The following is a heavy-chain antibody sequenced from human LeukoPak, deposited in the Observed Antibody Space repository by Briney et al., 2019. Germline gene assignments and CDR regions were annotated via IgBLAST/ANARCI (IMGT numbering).Heavy chain of an antibody. CDR2: IYYSGSA. V-gene: IGHV4-39*01. J-gene: IGHJ3*02. CDR3: ARLRYNWILPGPDAFDI. Sequence: SETLSLTCTVSGGSIRSSYYYWGWIRQPPGTGLEWIGSIYYSGSAYYNPSLKSRVTISVDTSKNQFSLKLSSVTAADTAVYYCARLRYNWILPGPDAFDIWGQATMVTVSS. CDR1: GGSIRSSYYY. D-gene: IGHD1-1*01.